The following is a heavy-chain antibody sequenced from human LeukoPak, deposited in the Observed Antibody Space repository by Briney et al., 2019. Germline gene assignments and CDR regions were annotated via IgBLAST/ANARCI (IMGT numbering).Heavy chain of an antibody. CDR3: AKTKGDYEYYFDY. Sequence: TGGSLRLSCAASGFTFSSYGMHWVRQAPGKGLEWVAVISHDGNNKYYADSVKGRFTISRDNSKNTLYLQMNSLRAEDTAVYFCAKTKGDYEYYFDYWGREPWSPSPQ. CDR2: ISHDGNNK. V-gene: IGHV3-30*18. CDR1: GFTFSSYG. J-gene: IGHJ4*02. D-gene: IGHD4-17*01.